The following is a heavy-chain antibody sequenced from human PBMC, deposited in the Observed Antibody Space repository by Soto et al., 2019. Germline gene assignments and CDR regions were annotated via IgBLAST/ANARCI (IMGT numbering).Heavy chain of an antibody. CDR1: GYTFTSYG. CDR3: ARDRADYTGGAAMIAFDI. D-gene: IGHD3-22*01. V-gene: IGHV1-18*01. CDR2: SSAYNGNT. Sequence: QVQLVQSGAEVKKPGGSVKVACKASGYTFTSYGISWVRQAPGQGLEWMGWSSAYNGNTNYAQKLQGRVTMTTDTSTSTAYMELRSLRSDDTAVYYCARDRADYTGGAAMIAFDIWGQGTMVTVSS. J-gene: IGHJ3*02.